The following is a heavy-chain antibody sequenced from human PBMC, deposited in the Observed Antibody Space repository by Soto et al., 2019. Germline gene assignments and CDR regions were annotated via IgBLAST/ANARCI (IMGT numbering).Heavy chain of an antibody. CDR1: GFTFSSYA. D-gene: IGHD1-1*01. Sequence: GGSLRLSCAASGFTFSSYAMHWVRQAPGKGLEYVSAISSNGGSTYYANSVKGRFTISRDNSKNTLYLQMGSLRAEDMAVYYCAREETTPDYYYYYMDVWGKGTTVTVSS. V-gene: IGHV3-64*01. J-gene: IGHJ6*03. CDR3: AREETTPDYYYYYMDV. CDR2: ISSNGGST.